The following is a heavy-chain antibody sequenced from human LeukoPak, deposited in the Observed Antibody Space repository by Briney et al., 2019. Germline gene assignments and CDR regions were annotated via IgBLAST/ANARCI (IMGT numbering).Heavy chain of an antibody. CDR1: GFTFSSYD. CDR2: IGTAGDT. Sequence: GSLRLSCAASGFTFSSYDMHWVRQATGKGLEWVSAIGTAGDTYYPGSVKGRFTISRENAKNSLCLQMNSLRAGDTAVYYCARSKSSGSVIYYYYGMDVWGQGTTVTVSS. V-gene: IGHV3-13*01. D-gene: IGHD3-10*01. CDR3: ARSKSSGSVIYYYYGMDV. J-gene: IGHJ6*02.